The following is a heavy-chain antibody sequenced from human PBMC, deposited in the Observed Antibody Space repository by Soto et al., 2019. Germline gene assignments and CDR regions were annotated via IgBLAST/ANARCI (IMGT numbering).Heavy chain of an antibody. CDR2: LIPILGIA. J-gene: IGHJ4*02. Sequence: QVQLVQSGAEVKKPGSSVKVSCKASGGTFSSYTISWVRQAPGQGVEWMGRLIPILGIANYAQKFQGRVTITADKSTRTAYMELSSLRSEYTAVYYRAREPTPTCPHDYWGQGTLFTVSS. V-gene: IGHV1-69*08. CDR1: GGTFSSYT. CDR3: AREPTPTCPHDY.